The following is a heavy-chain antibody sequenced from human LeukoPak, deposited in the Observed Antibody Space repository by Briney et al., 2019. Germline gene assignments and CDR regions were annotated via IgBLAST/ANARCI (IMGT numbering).Heavy chain of an antibody. J-gene: IGHJ5*02. CDR2: IIPIFGTA. Sequence: SVKVSCKASGGTFSSYAISWVRQAPGQGLEWMGGIIPIFGTANYAQKFQGRVTITADESTSTAYMELSSLRSEDTAVYYCARVSPGQLVLQGWFDPWGQGTLVTVSS. CDR1: GGTFSSYA. V-gene: IGHV1-69*13. D-gene: IGHD6-6*01. CDR3: ARVSPGQLVLQGWFDP.